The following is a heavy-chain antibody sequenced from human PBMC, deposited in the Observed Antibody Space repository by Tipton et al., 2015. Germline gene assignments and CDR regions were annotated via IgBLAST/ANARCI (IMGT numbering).Heavy chain of an antibody. V-gene: IGHV4-59*08. D-gene: IGHD4-17*01. CDR3: ASLLLYGDYVHGLGY. J-gene: IGHJ4*02. CDR2: IQYSGST. CDR1: SDSISKYY. Sequence: LSLTCSVSSDSISKYYWSWIRQPPGKELEWIGYIQYSGSTNYNPSLKSRVTISVDTSKTQFSLKMSSVTASDTAVYYCASLLLYGDYVHGLGYWGRGTLVTVSS.